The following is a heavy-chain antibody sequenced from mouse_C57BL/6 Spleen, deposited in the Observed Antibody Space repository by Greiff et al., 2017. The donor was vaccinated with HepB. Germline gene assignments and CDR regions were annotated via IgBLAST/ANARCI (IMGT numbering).Heavy chain of an antibody. CDR1: GFTFNPNP. Sequence: EVKLQESGGELVQPKGSLNFSCAAPGFTFNPNPMNWVRQPPGKGLEWVAGIRGKSSNYATYYADSVKDRFTVSRDDSQSMLYLKMNNLKTEDTAMYYCVRGYSNYFDYWGQGTTLTVSS. V-gene: IGHV10-3*01. D-gene: IGHD2-5*01. CDR2: IRGKSSNYAT. CDR3: VRGYSNYFDY. J-gene: IGHJ2*01.